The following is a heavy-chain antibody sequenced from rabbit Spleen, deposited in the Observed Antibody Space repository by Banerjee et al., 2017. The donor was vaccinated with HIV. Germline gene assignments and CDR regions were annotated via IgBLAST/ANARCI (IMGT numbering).Heavy chain of an antibody. Sequence: QEQLEESGGGLVKPEGSLTLTCKASGFSFSDRDVMCWVRQAPGKGLEWIACINTATAKGVYASWVNGRFTISKTSSTTVTLQLTSLTAADTATYFCARDDGSYDYIDGYFNLWGPGTLVTVS. CDR2: INTATAKG. CDR3: ARDDGSYDYIDGYFNL. D-gene: IGHD6-1*01. V-gene: IGHV1S45*01. CDR1: GFSFSDRDV. J-gene: IGHJ4*01.